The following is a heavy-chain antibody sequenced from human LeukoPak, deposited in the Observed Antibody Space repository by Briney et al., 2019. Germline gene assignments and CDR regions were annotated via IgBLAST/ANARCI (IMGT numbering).Heavy chain of an antibody. CDR2: ISSDGSST. V-gene: IGHV3-74*01. CDR1: GFTFSSYW. CDR3: ASQFSGGGH. J-gene: IGHJ4*02. D-gene: IGHD3-10*01. Sequence: GGSLRLSCAASGFTFSSYWMHWVRQAPGKGLVWVSRISSDGSSTHYADSVKGRFTVSRDNAKNTLFLQMNCLRAEDTAVYYCASQFSGGGHWGQGTLVTVSS.